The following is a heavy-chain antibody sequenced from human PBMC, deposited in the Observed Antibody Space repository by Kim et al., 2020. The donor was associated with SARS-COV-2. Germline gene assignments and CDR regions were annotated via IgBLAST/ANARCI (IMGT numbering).Heavy chain of an antibody. CDR3: ASGQSQVEMAFFGYFDL. V-gene: IGHV3-11*03. Sequence: GGSLRLSCAASGFTFSDYYMSWIRQAPGKGLEWVSYISSSSSYTNYADSVKGRFTISRDNAKNSLYLQMNSLRAEDTAVYYCASGQSQVEMAFFGYFDLWGRGTLVTVSS. D-gene: IGHD3-3*01. CDR1: GFTFSDYY. J-gene: IGHJ2*01. CDR2: ISSSSSYT.